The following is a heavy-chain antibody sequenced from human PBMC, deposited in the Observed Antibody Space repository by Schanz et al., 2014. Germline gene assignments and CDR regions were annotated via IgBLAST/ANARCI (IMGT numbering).Heavy chain of an antibody. D-gene: IGHD1-1*01. V-gene: IGHV1-46*03. Sequence: QLMQSGSEVRKPGVSVKVSCKASGYTFTTYYIHWFRQAPGQGLGWMGLINPSVGNTNYAQKFRGRVTMTRDTSTSTVYMELSSLRSEDTAVYFCAGDRTTGAFDSWGQGTMVTVSS. J-gene: IGHJ3*02. CDR1: GYTFTTYY. CDR3: AGDRTTGAFDS. CDR2: INPSVGNT.